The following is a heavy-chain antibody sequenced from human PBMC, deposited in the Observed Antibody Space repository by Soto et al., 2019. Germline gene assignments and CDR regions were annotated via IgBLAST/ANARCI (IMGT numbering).Heavy chain of an antibody. CDR2: ISYDGSNK. Sequence: GGSLRLSCAASGFTFSSYGMHWVRQAPGKGLEWVAVISYDGSNKYYADSVKGRFTISRDNSKNTLYLQMNSLRAEDTAVYYCAKDLSQPMITFGGVIVMSYGMDVWGQGTTVTVSS. V-gene: IGHV3-30*18. CDR1: GFTFSSYG. J-gene: IGHJ6*02. CDR3: AKDLSQPMITFGGVIVMSYGMDV. D-gene: IGHD3-16*02.